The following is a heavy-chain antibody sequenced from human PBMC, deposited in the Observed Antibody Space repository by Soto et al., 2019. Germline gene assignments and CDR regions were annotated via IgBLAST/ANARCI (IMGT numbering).Heavy chain of an antibody. CDR3: ARGSQSPLRYYDFWSGYMDWFDP. J-gene: IGHJ5*02. V-gene: IGHV4-59*01. CDR1: GGSISSYY. CDR2: IYYSGST. D-gene: IGHD3-3*01. Sequence: ETLSLTCTVSGGSISSYYWSWIRQPPGKGLEWIGYIYYSGSTNYNPSLKSRVTISVDTSKNQFSLRLSSVTAADTAVYYCARGSQSPLRYYDFWSGYMDWFDPWGQGTLVTVSS.